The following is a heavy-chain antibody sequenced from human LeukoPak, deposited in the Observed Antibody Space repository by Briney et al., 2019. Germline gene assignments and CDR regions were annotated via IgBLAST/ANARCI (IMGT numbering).Heavy chain of an antibody. D-gene: IGHD5-12*01. CDR3: TRGGIVATIGYGMDV. V-gene: IGHV3-49*04. J-gene: IGHJ6*02. CDR1: EFTFGDYA. CDR2: IRNEAFGGST. Sequence: QPGRSLRLSCTAPEFTFGDYALSWVRQAPGKGLEWVALIRNEAFGGSTEYAASVEGRFSISRDNSKSIAYLQMNSLQTEDTAVYYCTRGGIVATIGYGMDVWGQGTTVTVSS.